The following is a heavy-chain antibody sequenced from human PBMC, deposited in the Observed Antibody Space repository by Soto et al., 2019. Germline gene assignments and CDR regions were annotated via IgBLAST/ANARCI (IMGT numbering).Heavy chain of an antibody. CDR3: ARDPGISSGWYYFDY. CDR1: GFTFSNHW. CDR2: VKQDGTEI. Sequence: GSLRLSCAASGFTFSNHWMAWVRQAPGKGLEWVASVKQDGTEIYYVDSVKGRFTISRDNAKNSLFLQLNSLRAEDTAMYYCARDPGISSGWYYFDYWGQGTLVTVSS. J-gene: IGHJ4*02. V-gene: IGHV3-7*05. D-gene: IGHD6-19*01.